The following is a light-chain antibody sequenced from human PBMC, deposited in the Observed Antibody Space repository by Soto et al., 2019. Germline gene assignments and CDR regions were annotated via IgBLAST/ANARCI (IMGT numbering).Light chain of an antibody. CDR2: DAS. V-gene: IGKV1-5*01. Sequence: DIQTTQSPSTLSASVGDRVTITCRASQSITTWLAWYQQKPGKAPKLLIYDASSLESGVPSRFSGSGSGTELTLTITAVQPDDFAIYYCQQYYSYPYTFGHGTKLEIK. CDR3: QQYYSYPYT. J-gene: IGKJ2*01. CDR1: QSITTW.